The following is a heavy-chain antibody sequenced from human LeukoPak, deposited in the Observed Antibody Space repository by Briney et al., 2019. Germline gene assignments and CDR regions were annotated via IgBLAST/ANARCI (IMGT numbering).Heavy chain of an antibody. J-gene: IGHJ4*02. V-gene: IGHV4-59*01. D-gene: IGHD6-6*01. CDR2: IYYTGST. Sequence: PSETLSLTCTVSGGSISNYYWTWIRQSPGKGLESLGYIYYTGSTNYNPSLKSRVTMSVDTSRNQFFLRLSSVTAADTAVYYCATQSYSSSPSIDYWGQGTLVTVSS. CDR1: GGSISNYY. CDR3: ATQSYSSSPSIDY.